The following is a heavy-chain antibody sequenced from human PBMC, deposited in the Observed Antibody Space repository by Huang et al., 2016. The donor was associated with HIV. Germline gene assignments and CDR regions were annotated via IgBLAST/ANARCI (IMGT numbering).Heavy chain of an antibody. Sequence: QVQLQQWGAGLLKPSETLSLTCAVYGGSFRGYYWSWIRQPPGKGLEWIGEINHSGSTNSNPSLKSRVTISVDTSKTQFSLKLNSVTAADTAVYYCARGPDYYDSSGREAFDIWGQGTMVTVSS. CDR1: GGSFRGYY. CDR2: INHSGST. CDR3: ARGPDYYDSSGREAFDI. D-gene: IGHD3-22*01. V-gene: IGHV4-34*01. J-gene: IGHJ3*02.